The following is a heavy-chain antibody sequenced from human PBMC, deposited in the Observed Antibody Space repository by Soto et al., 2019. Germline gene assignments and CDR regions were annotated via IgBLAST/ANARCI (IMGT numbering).Heavy chain of an antibody. Sequence: QVQLVQSGAEVKKPGASVKVSCKAAAYTFTSYDINWVRQATGQDFEWMGWMNPNNGNTAYAQKFQGRVTMTRDTSKSTAFMELSSLTSEGTAVYYCARGPRNWGVDYWGQGTLVTVSS. D-gene: IGHD7-27*01. V-gene: IGHV1-8*01. CDR2: MNPNNGNT. CDR3: ARGPRNWGVDY. CDR1: AYTFTSYD. J-gene: IGHJ4*02.